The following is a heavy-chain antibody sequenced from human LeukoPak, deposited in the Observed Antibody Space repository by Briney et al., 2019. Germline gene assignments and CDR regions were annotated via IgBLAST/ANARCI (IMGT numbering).Heavy chain of an antibody. Sequence: PSETLFLTCTVSGGSISSSSYYWGWIRQPPGKGLEWIGSIYYSGSTYYNPSLKSRVTISVDTSKNQFSLKLSSVTAADTAVYYCARASSGSYSRYFDYWGQGTLISVSS. CDR1: GGSISSSSYY. CDR3: ARASSGSYSRYFDY. D-gene: IGHD1-26*01. J-gene: IGHJ4*02. CDR2: IYYSGST. V-gene: IGHV4-39*07.